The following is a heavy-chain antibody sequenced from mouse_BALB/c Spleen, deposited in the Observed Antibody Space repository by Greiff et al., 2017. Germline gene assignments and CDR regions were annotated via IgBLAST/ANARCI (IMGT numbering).Heavy chain of an antibody. CDR3: ARDQPTMITTTGFAY. V-gene: IGHV2-9*02. D-gene: IGHD2-4*01. J-gene: IGHJ3*01. Sequence: VQGVESGPGLVAPSQSLSITCTVSGFSLTSYGVHWVRQPPGKGLEWLGVIWAGGSTNYNSALMSRLSISKDNSKSQVFLKMNSLQTDDTAMYYCARDQPTMITTTGFAYWGQGTLVTVSA. CDR2: IWAGGST. CDR1: GFSLTSYG.